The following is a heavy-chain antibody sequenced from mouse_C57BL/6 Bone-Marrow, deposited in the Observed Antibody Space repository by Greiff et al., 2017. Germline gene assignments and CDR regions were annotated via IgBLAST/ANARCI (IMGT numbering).Heavy chain of an antibody. J-gene: IGHJ4*01. CDR2: IYPGSGST. V-gene: IGHV1-55*01. CDR1: GYTFTSYW. CDR3: AREDYSYAMDY. Sequence: QVQLQQPGAELVKPGASVKMSCKASGYTFTSYWITWVKQRPGQGLEWIGDIYPGSGSTNYNEKFKSKATLTVDTSSSTAYMQLSSLTSEYSAVYYCAREDYSYAMDYWGQGTSVTVSS. D-gene: IGHD1-1*01.